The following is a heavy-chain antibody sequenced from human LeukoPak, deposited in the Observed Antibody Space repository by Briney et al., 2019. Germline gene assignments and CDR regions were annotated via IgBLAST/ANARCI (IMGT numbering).Heavy chain of an antibody. CDR3: AKDRGIFPGPFDY. CDR2: LSYEGDKK. D-gene: IGHD1-14*01. Sequence: GGSLRLSCAASGFSFSTYTMHWVRQAPGKGLEWVALLSYEGDKKYYADSVRGRFAISRDNSKNTLYLQMNSLRAEDTAVYYCAKDRGIFPGPFDYWGQGTLVTVSS. J-gene: IGHJ4*02. V-gene: IGHV3-30*09. CDR1: GFSFSTYT.